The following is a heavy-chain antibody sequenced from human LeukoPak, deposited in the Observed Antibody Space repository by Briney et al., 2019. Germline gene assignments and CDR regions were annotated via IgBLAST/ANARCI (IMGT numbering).Heavy chain of an antibody. J-gene: IGHJ4*02. CDR2: IYYRGST. V-gene: IGHV4-31*03. CDR1: GGSISSGGYY. D-gene: IGHD6-13*01. Sequence: PSETLSLTCTVSGGSISSGGYYWSWIRQHPGKGLEWIGYIYYRGSTYYNPSLKSRVTISVDTSKNQFSLKLSSVTAADTAVYYCARVIGGGSSWYFDYWGQGTLVTVSS. CDR3: ARVIGGGSSWYFDY.